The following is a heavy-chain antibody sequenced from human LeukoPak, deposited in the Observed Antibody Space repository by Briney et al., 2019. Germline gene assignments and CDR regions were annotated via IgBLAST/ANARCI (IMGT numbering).Heavy chain of an antibody. CDR2: TYYRSKWYN. V-gene: IGHV6-1*01. D-gene: IGHD1-26*01. J-gene: IGHJ3*02. CDR3: ARVPTRIVGATAPHDDAFDI. Sequence: SQTLSLTCAISGDSVSSNSAAWNWIRQSPSRGLEWLGRTYYRSKWYNDYAVSVKSRITINPDTSKNQFSLQLNSVTPEDTAVYYCARVPTRIVGATAPHDDAFDIWGQGTMVTVSS. CDR1: GDSVSSNSAA.